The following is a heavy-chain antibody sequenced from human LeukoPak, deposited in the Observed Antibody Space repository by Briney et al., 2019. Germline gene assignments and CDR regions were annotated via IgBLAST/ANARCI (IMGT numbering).Heavy chain of an antibody. Sequence: SVKVSCKASGGTFSSYAISWVRQAPGQWLEWMGGIIPIFGTANYAQKFQGRVTITADESTSTAYMELSSLRSEDTAVYYCARVTDDSSGFGYWGQGTLVTVSS. CDR1: GGTFSSYA. D-gene: IGHD3-22*01. J-gene: IGHJ4*02. CDR3: ARVTDDSSGFGY. CDR2: IIPIFGTA. V-gene: IGHV1-69*01.